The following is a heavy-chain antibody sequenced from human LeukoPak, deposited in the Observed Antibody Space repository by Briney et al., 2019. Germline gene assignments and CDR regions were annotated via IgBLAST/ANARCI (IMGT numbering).Heavy chain of an antibody. CDR3: AGGRIQLWLRHAYYFDY. V-gene: IGHV4-34*01. D-gene: IGHD5-18*01. Sequence: SETLSLTCAAYGGSFSGYYWSWIRQPPGRGLEWIGEINHSGSTNYNPSLKSRVTISVDTSKNQFSLKLSSVTAADTAVYYCAGGRIQLWLRHAYYFDYWGQGTLVTVSS. J-gene: IGHJ4*02. CDR1: GGSFSGYY. CDR2: INHSGST.